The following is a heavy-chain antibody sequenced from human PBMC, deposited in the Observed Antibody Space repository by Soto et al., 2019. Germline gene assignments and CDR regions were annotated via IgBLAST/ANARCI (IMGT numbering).Heavy chain of an antibody. J-gene: IGHJ5*02. V-gene: IGHV4-59*01. CDR3: ARRRECSGYDFFWFDP. CDR2: IYYSGST. Sequence: QVQLQESGPGLVKPSETLSLTCTVSGGSISSYYWSWIRQPPGKGLEWIGYIYYSGSTNYSPSLKRLVTLSVDTSKYHFSLKLSSVTAADTAVYYCARRRECSGYDFFWFDPWGQGTLVSVCS. D-gene: IGHD5-12*01. CDR1: GGSISSYY.